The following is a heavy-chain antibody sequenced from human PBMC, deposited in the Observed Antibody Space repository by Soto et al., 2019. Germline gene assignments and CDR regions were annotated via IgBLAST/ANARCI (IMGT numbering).Heavy chain of an antibody. Sequence: SGPTLVNPTQTLTLTCTFSGFSLSTSGVGVGWIRQPPGKALEWLALIYWDDDKRYSPSLKTRLTITKDTSKNQVVLTMTNMDPVDTATYYCAHRQGTMVRGRGESGVGEGYYYYYMDVWGKGTTVTVSS. V-gene: IGHV2-5*02. CDR3: AHRQGTMVRGRGESGVGEGYYYYYMDV. CDR1: GFSLSTSGVG. J-gene: IGHJ6*03. CDR2: IYWDDDK. D-gene: IGHD3-10*01.